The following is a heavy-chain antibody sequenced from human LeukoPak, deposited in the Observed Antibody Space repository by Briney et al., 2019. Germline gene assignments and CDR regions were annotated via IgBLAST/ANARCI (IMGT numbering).Heavy chain of an antibody. V-gene: IGHV2-5*01. D-gene: IGHD6-13*01. CDR2: IYWNDDK. J-gene: IGHJ5*02. CDR1: GFSLSTSGVG. Sequence: SGPTLVKPTQTLTLTCTFSGFSLSTSGVGVGWIRQPPGKALEWLALIYWNDDKRYSPSLKSRLAITKDTSKNQVVLTMTNMDPVDTATYYRAHRPIAAAGTKVFDPWGQGTLVTVSS. CDR3: AHRPIAAAGTKVFDP.